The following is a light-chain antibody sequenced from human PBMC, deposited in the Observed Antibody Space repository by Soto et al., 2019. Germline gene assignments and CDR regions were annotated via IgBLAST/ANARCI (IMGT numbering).Light chain of an antibody. V-gene: IGKV1-39*01. J-gene: IGKJ4*01. CDR1: QSTSNY. CDR3: QQSYGTPLT. Sequence: DMEMTQSPLSLSASVGDRVTITCRASQSTSNYLNWYQHKPGKVPKLLIYAASSLQSGVPTRFSGSGSGTDFSLTINSLQPEDFATYYCQQSYGTPLTFGGGTKTEIK. CDR2: AAS.